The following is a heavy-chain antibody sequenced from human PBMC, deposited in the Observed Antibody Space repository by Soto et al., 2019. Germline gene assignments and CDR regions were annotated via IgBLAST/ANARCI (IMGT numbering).Heavy chain of an antibody. CDR2: MNTNSGNT. V-gene: IGHV1-8*01. Sequence: QVQLVQSGAEVKKPGASVKVSCKASGYTFTSYEINWVRQATGQGLEWMGWMNTNSGNTGYAQKFQGRVTMTRNTSIRTAYMELSGLRSEDTAVYYCARGQSGYSSGWSPNDYWGQGTLVTVSS. CDR1: GYTFTSYE. D-gene: IGHD6-19*01. CDR3: ARGQSGYSSGWSPNDY. J-gene: IGHJ4*02.